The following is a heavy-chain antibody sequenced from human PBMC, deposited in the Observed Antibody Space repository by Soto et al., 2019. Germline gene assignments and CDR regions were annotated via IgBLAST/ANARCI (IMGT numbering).Heavy chain of an antibody. CDR3: ARDGDGYPA. CDR2: IKQDGSEK. J-gene: IGHJ5*02. V-gene: IGHV3-7*01. D-gene: IGHD1-1*01. Sequence: EVQLVESGGGLVQPGGSLTLSCAASGFTFSRNWMSWVRQAPGKGLEWVANIKQDGSEKYYADAVKGRFTLSRDNVENSLYLQVNSLRAGDTAVYYCARDGDGYPAWGQGTLVTVSS. CDR1: GFTFSRNW.